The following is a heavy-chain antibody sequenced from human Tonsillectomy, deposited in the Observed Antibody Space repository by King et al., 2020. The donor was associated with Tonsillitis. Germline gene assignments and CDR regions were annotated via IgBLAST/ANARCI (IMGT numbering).Heavy chain of an antibody. CDR3: AKTTRLEDYYYGMDV. CDR2: ISGSGGST. D-gene: IGHD1-1*01. Sequence: VQLVESGGGLVQPGGSLRLSCAASGFTFSSYAMSWVRQAPGKGLEWVSAISGSGGSTYYADSVKGRFIIARDNSKNTLYLQMNSLRAEDTAVYYCAKTTRLEDYYYGMDVWGQGTTVTVSS. V-gene: IGHV3-23*04. CDR1: GFTFSSYA. J-gene: IGHJ6*02.